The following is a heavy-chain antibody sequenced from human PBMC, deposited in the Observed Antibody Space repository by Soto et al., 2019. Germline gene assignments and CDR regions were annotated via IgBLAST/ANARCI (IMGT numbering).Heavy chain of an antibody. CDR2: INPNSGGT. CDR3: ARQARAYYLDY. Sequence: QVQLVQSGAEVKKPGASVKVSCKASGYTFTDYYMHWVRQAPGQGLEWMGWINPNSGGTNYAQQFQGWVTMTRDTSISTAYMELNRLRSDDTAVYYCARQARAYYLDYWGQGTLVTVSS. V-gene: IGHV1-2*04. D-gene: IGHD1-26*01. CDR1: GYTFTDYY. J-gene: IGHJ4*02.